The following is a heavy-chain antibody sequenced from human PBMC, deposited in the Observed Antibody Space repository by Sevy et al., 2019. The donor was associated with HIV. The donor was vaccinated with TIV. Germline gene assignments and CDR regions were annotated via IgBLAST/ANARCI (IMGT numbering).Heavy chain of an antibody. J-gene: IGHJ3*01. D-gene: IGHD3-10*01. CDR2: ISYDGNNK. V-gene: IGHV3-30*18. Sequence: GGSLRLSCAASEFIFTDYGMHWVRQAPGKGLEWVALISYDGNNKYYADSIKGRFIISRDNSKNTIHLRLFSLRADDTALSYCAKDMSGGSTGPYGLDVWGQGTVVTVSS. CDR3: AKDMSGGSTGPYGLDV. CDR1: EFIFTDYG.